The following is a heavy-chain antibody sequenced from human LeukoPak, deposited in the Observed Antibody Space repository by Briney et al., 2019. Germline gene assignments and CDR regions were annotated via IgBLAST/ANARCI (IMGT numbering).Heavy chain of an antibody. V-gene: IGHV3-7*01. D-gene: IGHD3-10*01. J-gene: IGHJ5*02. CDR3: ARGGQAGTGDL. CDR1: GFTFRSYW. Sequence: GGSLRLSCAASGFTFRSYWRTWVRQSPGKGRECVANIKQDGSKTYHVDSVKGRFTISRDNAKHSLYLEMNSLSAEDTAVYYCARGGQAGTGDLWGQGTLVTVSS. CDR2: IKQDGSKT.